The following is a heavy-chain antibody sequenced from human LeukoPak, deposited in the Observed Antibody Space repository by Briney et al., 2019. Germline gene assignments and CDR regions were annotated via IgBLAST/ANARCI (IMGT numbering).Heavy chain of an antibody. Sequence: GGSLRLSCAASGFMFRSYGMNWVRQAPGKGLEWVSGITGSGDITYYADSVKGQFTISRDNSKNTLYLQMKSLRAEDTAVYYCAKGGGYEAQYYYYYLDVWGKGTTVTISS. CDR1: GFMFRSYG. D-gene: IGHD5-12*01. J-gene: IGHJ6*03. CDR2: ITGSGDIT. V-gene: IGHV3-23*01. CDR3: AKGGGYEAQYYYYYLDV.